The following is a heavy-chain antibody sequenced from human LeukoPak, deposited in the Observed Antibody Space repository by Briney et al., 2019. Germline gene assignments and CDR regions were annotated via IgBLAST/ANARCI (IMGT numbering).Heavy chain of an antibody. Sequence: GGSLRLSCAASGFRFSGFGMHWVRQAPGKGLEWVSSISSTSDYIYYADSVKGRFTISRDNAKNSLYLQMNSLRAEDTAVYYCARDSVHSSSWYWNDYWGQGTLVTVSS. J-gene: IGHJ4*02. CDR2: ISSTSDYI. CDR1: GFRFSGFG. D-gene: IGHD6-13*01. V-gene: IGHV3-21*01. CDR3: ARDSVHSSSWYWNDY.